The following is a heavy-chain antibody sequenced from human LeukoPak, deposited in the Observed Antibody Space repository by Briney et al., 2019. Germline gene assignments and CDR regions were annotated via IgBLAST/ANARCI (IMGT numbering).Heavy chain of an antibody. CDR3: ARHRSPDGSTSCYND. V-gene: IGHV4-38-2*01. D-gene: IGHD2-2*02. CDR1: GYSISSGYY. J-gene: IGHJ4*02. CDR2: IYQYGST. Sequence: PSXXLSLTCAVSGYSISSGYYWGWIRPPPGKGLEWIGTIYQYGSTYYNPSLKSRVTISVDTSKNQFSLKLSSVTAADTAVYYCARHRSPDGSTSCYNDWGQGTLVTVSS.